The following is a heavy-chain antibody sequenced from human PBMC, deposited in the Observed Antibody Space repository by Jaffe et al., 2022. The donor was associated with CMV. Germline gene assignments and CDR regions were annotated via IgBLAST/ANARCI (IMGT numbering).Heavy chain of an antibody. J-gene: IGHJ6*02. CDR1: GGSISSSSYY. CDR2: IYYSGST. CDR3: ARRPKYYYYGMDV. Sequence: QLQLQESGPGLVKPSETLSLTCTVSGGSISSSSYYWGWIRQPPGKGLEWIGSIYYSGSTYYNPSLKSRVTISVDTSKNQFSLKLSSVTAADTAVYYCARRPKYYYYGMDVWGQGTTVTVSS. V-gene: IGHV4-39*01.